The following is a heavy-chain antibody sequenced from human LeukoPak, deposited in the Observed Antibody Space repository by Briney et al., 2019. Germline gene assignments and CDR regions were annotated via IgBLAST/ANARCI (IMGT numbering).Heavy chain of an antibody. Sequence: SETLSLTCTVSGGSISSYYWSWIRQPPGKGLGWIGYIYYSGSTNYNPSLKSRVTISVDTSKNQFSLKLSSVTAADTAVYYCARGSARTDYFDYWGQGTLVTVSS. CDR2: IYYSGST. J-gene: IGHJ4*02. CDR3: ARGSARTDYFDY. D-gene: IGHD6-6*01. V-gene: IGHV4-59*01. CDR1: GGSISSYY.